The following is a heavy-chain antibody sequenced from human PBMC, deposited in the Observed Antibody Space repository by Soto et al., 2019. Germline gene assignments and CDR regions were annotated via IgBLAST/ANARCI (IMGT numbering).Heavy chain of an antibody. CDR2: VSTSSTYI. V-gene: IGHV3-21*01. CDR3: ARMRGTTRDMDV. J-gene: IGHJ6*03. D-gene: IGHD1-7*01. CDR1: GFTFSSYT. Sequence: EVQLVESWGGLVKPGGSLQLSCASSGFTFSSYTMNWVRQAPGKELEWVSSVSTSSTYIFYADSVQGRFTISRDNAKNSLYLQMHSLRVEDTAVYYCARMRGTTRDMDVWGTGTTVTVSS.